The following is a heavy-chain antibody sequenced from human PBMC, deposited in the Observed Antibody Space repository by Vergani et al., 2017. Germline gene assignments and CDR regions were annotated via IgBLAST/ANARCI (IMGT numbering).Heavy chain of an antibody. CDR2: ISAYNGNT. Sequence: QVQLVQSGAEVKKPGASVKVSCKASGYTFTSYGISWVRQAPGQGLEWMGWISAYNGNTNYAQKFQGRVTMTRDTSISTAYMELSRLRSDDTAVYYCARENFRALVPAAMAVWGQGTLVTVSS. V-gene: IGHV1-18*01. D-gene: IGHD2-2*01. CDR1: GYTFTSYG. CDR3: ARENFRALVPAAMAV. J-gene: IGHJ4*02.